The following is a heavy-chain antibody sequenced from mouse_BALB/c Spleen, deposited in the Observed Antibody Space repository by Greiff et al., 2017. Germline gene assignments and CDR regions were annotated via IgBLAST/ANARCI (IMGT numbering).Heavy chain of an antibody. CDR3: ARGGRGNYYAMDY. V-gene: IGHV5-6-5*01. CDR2: ISSGGST. J-gene: IGHJ4*01. D-gene: IGHD2-1*01. Sequence: EVQVVESGGGLVKPGGSLKLSCAASGFTFSSYAMSWVRQTPEKRLEWVASISSGGSTYYPDSVKGRFTISRDNARNILYLQMSSLRSEDTAMYYCARGGRGNYYAMDYWGQGTSVTVSS. CDR1: GFTFSSYA.